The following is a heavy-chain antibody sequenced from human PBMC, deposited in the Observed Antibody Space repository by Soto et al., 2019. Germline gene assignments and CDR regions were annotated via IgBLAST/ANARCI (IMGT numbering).Heavy chain of an antibody. J-gene: IGHJ6*02. Sequence: GGSLRLSCAASGFTFSSYGMHWVRQAPGKGLEWVAVISYDGSNKYYADSVKGRFTISRDNSKNTLYLQMNSLRAEDTAVYYCAKDQGTLGELFYYYYGMDVWGQGTTVTVSS. V-gene: IGHV3-30*18. CDR1: GFTFSSYG. D-gene: IGHD3-10*01. CDR3: AKDQGTLGELFYYYYGMDV. CDR2: ISYDGSNK.